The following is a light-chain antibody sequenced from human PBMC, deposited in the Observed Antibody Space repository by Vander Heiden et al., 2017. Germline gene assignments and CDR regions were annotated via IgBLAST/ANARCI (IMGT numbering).Light chain of an antibody. CDR1: SSRIGSKI. Sequence: QSVLTQPHSASGTPGQRVTISCSGSSSRIGSKIGNWNRRLPGAAPNLLMFSNDQRPSGVPDRFSGAKSGTSASLAISGLQSEDEADYYCASWDDSLNGYVFGTGTKVTVL. CDR3: ASWDDSLNGYV. CDR2: SND. J-gene: IGLJ1*01. V-gene: IGLV1-44*01.